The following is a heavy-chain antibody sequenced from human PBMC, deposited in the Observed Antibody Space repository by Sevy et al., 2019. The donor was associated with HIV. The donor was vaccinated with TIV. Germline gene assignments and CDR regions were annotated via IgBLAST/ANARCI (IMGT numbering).Heavy chain of an antibody. Sequence: GGSLRLSCAGSGFTFSSYWMSWGRQAPGKGLEWVANINQDGSGKNYVDSVKGRFTISRDNAKNSLYLQMNSLRAEDTAVYYCARDPFSKADYWGQGTLVTVSS. J-gene: IGHJ4*02. CDR1: GFTFSSYW. CDR3: ARDPFSKADY. CDR2: INQDGSGK. D-gene: IGHD4-4*01. V-gene: IGHV3-7*01.